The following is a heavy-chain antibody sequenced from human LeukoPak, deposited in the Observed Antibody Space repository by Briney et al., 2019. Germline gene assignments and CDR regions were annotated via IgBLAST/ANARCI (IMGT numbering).Heavy chain of an antibody. D-gene: IGHD3-22*01. V-gene: IGHV3-30*02. CDR2: IWYDGNNK. J-gene: IGHJ4*02. CDR3: AKFLNSWYYDSSGCDY. Sequence: PGGSLRLSCAASGFTFSSYGMDWVRQAPGKGLEWVALIWYDGNNKYYADSVKGRFTISRDNSKNTLYLQMNSLRAEDTAVYYCAKFLNSWYYDSSGCDYWGQGTLVTVSS. CDR1: GFTFSSYG.